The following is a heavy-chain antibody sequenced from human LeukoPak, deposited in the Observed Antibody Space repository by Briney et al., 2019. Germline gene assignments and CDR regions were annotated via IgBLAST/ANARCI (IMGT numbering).Heavy chain of an antibody. Sequence: GGSLRLSCAASGFTVSSNYMSWVRQAPGEGLEWVSVIYSGGSTYYADSVKGRFTISRDNSKNTLYLQMNSLRAEDTAVYYCARELAGTTVYYYYGMDVWGQGTTVTVSS. CDR2: IYSGGST. CDR1: GFTVSSNY. V-gene: IGHV3-66*01. J-gene: IGHJ6*02. D-gene: IGHD1/OR15-1a*01. CDR3: ARELAGTTVYYYYGMDV.